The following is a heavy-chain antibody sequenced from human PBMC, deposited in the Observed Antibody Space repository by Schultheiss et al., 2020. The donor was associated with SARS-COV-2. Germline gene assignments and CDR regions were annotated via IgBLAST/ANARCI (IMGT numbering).Heavy chain of an antibody. CDR1: GGSISSYY. J-gene: IGHJ4*02. Sequence: GSLRLSCTVSGGSISSYYWSWIRQPPGKGLEWIGYIYYSGSTNYNPSLKSRVTISVDTSKNQFSLKLSSVTAADTAVYYCARQAVDSSGYYYPFDYWGQGTLVTVSS. V-gene: IGHV4-59*08. CDR2: IYYSGST. CDR3: ARQAVDSSGYYYPFDY. D-gene: IGHD3-22*01.